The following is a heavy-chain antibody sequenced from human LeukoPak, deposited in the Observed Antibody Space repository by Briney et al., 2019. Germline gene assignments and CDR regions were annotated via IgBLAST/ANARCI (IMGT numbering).Heavy chain of an antibody. CDR2: ISAYNGNT. Sequence: ASVKVSCKXSGYTFTSYDINWVRQAPGQGLEWMGWISAYNGNTNYAQKLQGRVTMTTDTSTSTAYMELRSLRSDDTAVYYCARGAYCSGGSCWGDWFDPWGQGTLVTVSS. CDR1: GYTFTSYD. J-gene: IGHJ5*02. CDR3: ARGAYCSGGSCWGDWFDP. D-gene: IGHD2-15*01. V-gene: IGHV1-18*01.